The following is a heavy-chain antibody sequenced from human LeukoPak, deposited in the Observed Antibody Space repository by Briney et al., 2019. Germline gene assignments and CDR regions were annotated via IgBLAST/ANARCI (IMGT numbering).Heavy chain of an antibody. Sequence: GGSLRLSCAATGFTFSSYAMSWVRQAPGKGLEWVSAISGSGGSTYYADSVKGRFTISRDNSKNTLYLQMNSLRAEDTAVYYCAKISSSSVYFDYWGQGTLVTVSS. CDR3: AKISSSSVYFDY. V-gene: IGHV3-23*01. CDR1: GFTFSSYA. CDR2: ISGSGGST. D-gene: IGHD6-6*01. J-gene: IGHJ4*02.